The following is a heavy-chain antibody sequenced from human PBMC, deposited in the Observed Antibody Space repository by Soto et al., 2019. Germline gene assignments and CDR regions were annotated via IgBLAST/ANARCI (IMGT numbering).Heavy chain of an antibody. J-gene: IGHJ5*02. V-gene: IGHV4-59*08. CDR3: ARHSRATGTTWGNRFDP. CDR2: IYYTGST. CDR1: GGSISNYY. Sequence: QVQLQESGPGLVKPSETLSLTCTVSGGSISNYYWSWIRQPPGKGLEWIGYIYYTGSTNYNPSLKSPLHISVDTFNIPYSLKLTSVTAAATAVYYCARHSRATGTTWGNRFDPWGHGTQVTVAS. D-gene: IGHD1-7*01.